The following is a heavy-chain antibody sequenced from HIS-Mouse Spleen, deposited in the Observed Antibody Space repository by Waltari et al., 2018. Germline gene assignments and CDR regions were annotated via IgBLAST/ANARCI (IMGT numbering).Heavy chain of an antibody. CDR2: ISAYNGNT. CDR3: ARAAGDYYDSSGYDAFDI. J-gene: IGHJ3*02. D-gene: IGHD3-22*01. Sequence: QVQLVQSGAEVKKPGASVKVSCKASGYNFTSYGISWVRPAPGPGLEWMGWISAYNGNTNYAQKLQGRVTMTTETSTSTAYMELRSLRSDDTAVYYCARAAGDYYDSSGYDAFDIWGQGTMVTVSS. CDR1: GYNFTSYG. V-gene: IGHV1-18*01.